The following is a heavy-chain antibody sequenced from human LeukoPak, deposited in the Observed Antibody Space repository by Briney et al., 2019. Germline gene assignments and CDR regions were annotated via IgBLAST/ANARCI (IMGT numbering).Heavy chain of an antibody. D-gene: IGHD5-12*01. CDR2: INSGGTTT. CDR1: GFTLSNYE. V-gene: IGHV3-48*03. J-gene: IGHJ4*02. Sequence: GGSLRLSCTASGFTLSNYEMKWVRQAPGKGLEWISYINSGGTTTYYADSVKGRFTISIDSAKNSLYLQMNSLRAEDTAVYYCARHTYSGGKFDCWGQGTLVTVS. CDR3: ARHTYSGGKFDC.